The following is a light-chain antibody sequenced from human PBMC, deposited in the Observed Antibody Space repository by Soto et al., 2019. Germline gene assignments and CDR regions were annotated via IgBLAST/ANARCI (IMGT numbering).Light chain of an antibody. V-gene: IGLV2-14*01. CDR1: SSDVGGYNY. Sequence: QSALTQPASVSGSPGQSITISCTGTSSDVGGYNYVSWYQQHPGKAPKLMIYDVSTRPSGVSNRFSGSKSGNTASLTISGLQAEDEAEYYCSSYTSSSVVFGTGTKLTVL. CDR2: DVS. CDR3: SSYTSSSVV. J-gene: IGLJ1*01.